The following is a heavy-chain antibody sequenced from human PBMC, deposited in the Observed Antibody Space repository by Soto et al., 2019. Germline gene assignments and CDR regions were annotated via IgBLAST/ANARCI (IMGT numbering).Heavy chain of an antibody. CDR1: GFSLITSGVG. V-gene: IGHV2-5*02. J-gene: IGHJ5*02. D-gene: IGHD1-1*01. Sequence: SGPTLVNPTQTLTLTCTFSGFSLITSGVGXGXTRQPSGKALERPQLTYWDADQRYSPHLKRTLTITKENSKNQPVLTMTNLDPVDPAPYYCAPRERGWFDHWGQGTLVTVSS. CDR3: APRERGWFDH. CDR2: TYWDADQ.